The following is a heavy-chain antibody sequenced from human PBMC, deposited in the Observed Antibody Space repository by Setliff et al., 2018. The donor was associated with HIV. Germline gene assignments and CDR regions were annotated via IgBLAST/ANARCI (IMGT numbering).Heavy chain of an antibody. CDR1: GFVFRNYN. J-gene: IGHJ4*02. CDR3: ARVFRGADDHTGPFDY. V-gene: IGHV3-21*01. D-gene: IGHD2-8*02. Sequence: LSLTCAASGFVFRNYNMNWVRQAPGKGLEWVSSVSSDGRYIYYADSVKGRFTISRDNAKNTVYLQMNSLRAEDTAVYYCARVFRGADDHTGPFDYWGQGTLVTVSS. CDR2: VSSDGRYI.